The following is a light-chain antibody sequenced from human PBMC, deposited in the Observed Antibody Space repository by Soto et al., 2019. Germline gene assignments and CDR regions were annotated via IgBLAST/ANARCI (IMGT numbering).Light chain of an antibody. CDR3: QQGESNPIT. CDR2: AAS. J-gene: IGKJ5*01. V-gene: IGKV1-39*01. Sequence: DVQXTHSAGARSAPLEETLTSNFRTSQSISTYLNWYQQKPGKAXKXXXYAASTLQSGVPTRFSGSGSGTDFNLTISRLQPEDFATYYCQQGESNPITLGQGTRLEI. CDR1: QSISTY.